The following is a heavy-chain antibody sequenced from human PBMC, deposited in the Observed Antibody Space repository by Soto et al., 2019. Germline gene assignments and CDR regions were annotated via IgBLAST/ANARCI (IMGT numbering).Heavy chain of an antibody. CDR2: ISYDGSIE. CDR3: AKDVGYCSGGRCYPHNWFEP. CDR1: GFTFKSYG. Sequence: QVQLVESGGGVVQPGRSLRLSCAASGFTFKSYGMHWIRQAPGKGLEWVAVISYDGSIEYYGDSVKGRFTISRDNSKNTLYLQKNSLRAEDTAVYYCAKDVGYCSGGRCYPHNWFEPWGQGTLVTVSS. V-gene: IGHV3-30*18. D-gene: IGHD2-15*01. J-gene: IGHJ5*02.